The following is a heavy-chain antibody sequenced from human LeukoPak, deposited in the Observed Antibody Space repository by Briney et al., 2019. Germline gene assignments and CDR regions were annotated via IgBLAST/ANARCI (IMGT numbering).Heavy chain of an antibody. Sequence: EGSLRLSCAASGFTFSSYGMHWVRQAPGKGLEWVAFIRYNGRTTYYADSVKGRFTISRDNSKNTVFLQMYSLRAEDTAAYYCAKEASRGSSFAYTPIEKPYYLDYWGQGTLVTVSS. V-gene: IGHV3-30*02. CDR2: IRYNGRTT. D-gene: IGHD5-18*01. J-gene: IGHJ4*02. CDR3: AKEASRGSSFAYTPIEKPYYLDY. CDR1: GFTFSSYG.